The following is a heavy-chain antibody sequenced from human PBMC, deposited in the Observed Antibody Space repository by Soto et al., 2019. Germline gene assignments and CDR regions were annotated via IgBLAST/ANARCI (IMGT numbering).Heavy chain of an antibody. J-gene: IGHJ4*02. CDR3: ARWYGGSLDY. D-gene: IGHD4-17*01. V-gene: IGHV4-59*01. CDR1: GGSISSYY. Sequence: SETLSLTCTVAGGSISSYYWSWIRQPPGKGLEWIGYVYYSGSTNYNPSLKSRVTISVDTSKNQFSLKLSSVTAADTAVYYCARWYGGSLDYCSQGTLVTVSS. CDR2: VYYSGST.